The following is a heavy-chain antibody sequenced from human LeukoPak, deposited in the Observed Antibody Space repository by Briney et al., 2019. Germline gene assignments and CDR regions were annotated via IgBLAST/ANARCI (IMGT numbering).Heavy chain of an antibody. CDR2: INSNTGNP. V-gene: IGHV7-4-1*02. CDR3: AREVSGSGTTRNGFDP. CDR1: GYTFTSYA. Sequence: ASVKVSCKASGYTFTSYAMNWVRQAPGQGLEWMGWINSNTGNPTYAQGFTGRFVFSLDTSVSTAYLQISSLKAEDTAVYYCAREVSGSGTTRNGFDPWGQGTLVTVSS. D-gene: IGHD3-10*01. J-gene: IGHJ5*02.